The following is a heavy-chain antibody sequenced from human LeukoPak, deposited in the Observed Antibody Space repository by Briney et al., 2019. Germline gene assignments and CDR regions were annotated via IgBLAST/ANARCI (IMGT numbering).Heavy chain of an antibody. Sequence: SETLSLTCTVSSGSISTGDYYWTWIRQPPGKGLEMIGYIYYRGSAYYNPSRRSRVTKSVHTSKNQFSLNLSTVPAADTAVYYCDREGLVRGGLEIWGQGAMVTVSS. CDR1: SGSISTGDYY. CDR3: DREGLVRGGLEI. J-gene: IGHJ3*02. CDR2: IYYRGSA. D-gene: IGHD3-10*01. V-gene: IGHV4-30-4*01.